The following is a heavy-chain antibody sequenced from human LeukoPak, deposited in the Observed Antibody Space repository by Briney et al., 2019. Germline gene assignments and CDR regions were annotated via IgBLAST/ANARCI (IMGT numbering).Heavy chain of an antibody. CDR3: ARHFYGSWSNWFDP. CDR1: VDSISSSIYY. Sequence: SETLSLTCTVSVDSISSSIYYWGWIRQPPGKGLEWIGSIYYSGSTYYNPSLKSRVTISVDTSKNRFSLKLSSVTAADTAVYYCARHFYGSWSNWFDPWGQGTLVTLSS. D-gene: IGHD6-13*01. J-gene: IGHJ5*02. V-gene: IGHV4-39*01. CDR2: IYYSGST.